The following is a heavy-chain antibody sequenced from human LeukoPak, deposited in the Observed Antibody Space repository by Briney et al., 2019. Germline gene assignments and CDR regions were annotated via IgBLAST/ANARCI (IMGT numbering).Heavy chain of an antibody. CDR3: ARVPYYYDSSGYYYLYYFDY. CDR1: GYSFTTYW. J-gene: IGHJ4*02. V-gene: IGHV5-51*01. D-gene: IGHD3-22*01. Sequence: GESLKISCKGSGYSFTTYWIGWARQMPGKGLEWMGIIYPGDSDTRYSPSFQGQVTISADKSISTAYLQWSSLKASDTAMYYCARVPYYYDSSGYYYLYYFDYWGQGTLVTVSS. CDR2: IYPGDSDT.